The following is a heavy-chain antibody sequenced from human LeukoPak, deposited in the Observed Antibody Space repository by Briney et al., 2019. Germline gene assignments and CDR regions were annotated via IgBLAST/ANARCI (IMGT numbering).Heavy chain of an antibody. CDR1: GFTFSSYA. CDR3: AKSGEDDFWSGPPDY. D-gene: IGHD3-3*01. Sequence: GGSLRLSCAASGFTFSSYAMSWVRQAPGKGLEWVSAISGSGGSTYYADSVKGRFTISRDDSKNTLYLQMNSLRAEDTAVYYCAKSGEDDFWSGPPDYWGQGTLVTVSS. CDR2: ISGSGGST. V-gene: IGHV3-23*01. J-gene: IGHJ4*02.